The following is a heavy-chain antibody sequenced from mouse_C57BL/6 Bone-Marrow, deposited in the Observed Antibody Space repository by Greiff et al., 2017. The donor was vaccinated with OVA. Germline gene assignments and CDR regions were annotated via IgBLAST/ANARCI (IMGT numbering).Heavy chain of an antibody. J-gene: IGHJ3*01. V-gene: IGHV1-81*01. Sequence: VQLQQSGAELARPGASVKLSCKASGYTFTSYGISWVKQRTGQGLEWIGEIYPRSGNTYYNEKFKGKATLTADKSSSTAYMELRSLTSEDSAVYFCARDYGSRVPFAYWGQGTLVTVSA. CDR1: GYTFTSYG. CDR3: ARDYGSRVPFAY. D-gene: IGHD1-1*01. CDR2: IYPRSGNT.